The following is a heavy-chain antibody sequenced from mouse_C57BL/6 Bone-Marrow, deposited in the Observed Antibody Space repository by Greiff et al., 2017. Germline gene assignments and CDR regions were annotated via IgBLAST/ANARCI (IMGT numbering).Heavy chain of an antibody. CDR1: GYAFSSSW. Sequence: VKLVESGPELVKPGASVKISCKASGYAFSSSWMNWVKQRPGKGLEWIGRIYPGDGDTNYNGKFKGKATLTADKSSSTAYMQLSSLTSEDSAVYFCARGAAQALYYFDYWGQGTTLTVSS. D-gene: IGHD3-2*02. CDR3: ARGAAQALYYFDY. J-gene: IGHJ2*01. V-gene: IGHV1-82*01. CDR2: IYPGDGDT.